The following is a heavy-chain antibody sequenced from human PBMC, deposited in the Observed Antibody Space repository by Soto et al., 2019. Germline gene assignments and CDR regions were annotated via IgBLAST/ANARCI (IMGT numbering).Heavy chain of an antibody. CDR1: GYTFTGYY. CDR3: AREKDSEAFDI. Sequence: GASVKVSCKASGYTFTGYYMHWVRQAPGQGLEWMGWINTNSGGTNYAQKFQGWVTMTRDTSISTAYMELSRLSSYYTAVYYCAREKDSEAFDIWGQGTMVTVSS. CDR2: INTNSGGT. V-gene: IGHV1-2*04. D-gene: IGHD3-10*01. J-gene: IGHJ3*02.